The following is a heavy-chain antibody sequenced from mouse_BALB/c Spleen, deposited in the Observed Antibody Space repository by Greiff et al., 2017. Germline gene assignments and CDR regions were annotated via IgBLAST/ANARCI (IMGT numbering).Heavy chain of an antibody. D-gene: IGHD1-1*01. V-gene: IGHV14-3*02. CDR2: IDPANGNT. CDR1: GFNIKDTY. Sequence: VQLKQSGAELVKPGASVKLSCTASGFNIKDTYMHWVKQRPEQGLEWIGRIDPANGNTKYDPKFQGKATITADTSSNTAYLQLSSLTSEDTAVYYCASRSPYAMDYWGQGTSVTVSS. J-gene: IGHJ4*01. CDR3: ASRSPYAMDY.